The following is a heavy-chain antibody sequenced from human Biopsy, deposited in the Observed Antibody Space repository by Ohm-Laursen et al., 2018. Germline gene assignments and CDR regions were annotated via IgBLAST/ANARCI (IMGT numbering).Heavy chain of an antibody. CDR1: GFTFSSYS. D-gene: IGHD6-6*01. V-gene: IGHV3-21*01. CDR2: ISENSSHI. J-gene: IGHJ6*02. Sequence: GSLRLSCAAPGFTFSSYSMNWVRQAPGKGLEWISYISENSSHIYDADSVKGRFTVARDNAKNSLYLQLNSLRAEDTAVYYCAGDSRRTAREGGMDVWGQGTTVTVSS. CDR3: AGDSRRTAREGGMDV.